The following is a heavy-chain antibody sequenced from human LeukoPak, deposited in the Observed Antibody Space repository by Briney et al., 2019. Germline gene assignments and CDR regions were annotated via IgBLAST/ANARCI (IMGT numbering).Heavy chain of an antibody. J-gene: IGHJ4*02. CDR1: GFTFSSSA. CDR2: ISGSGGST. D-gene: IGHD6-19*01. V-gene: IGHV3-23*01. Sequence: GGSLRLSCAASGFTFSSSAMNWVRQAPGKGLEWVSAISGSGGSTYYADSVKGRFTISRDNSRSTLYLQVNSLRAEDTAIYYCARDLGSYTSGWYVGFDYWGQGTLVTVSS. CDR3: ARDLGSYTSGWYVGFDY.